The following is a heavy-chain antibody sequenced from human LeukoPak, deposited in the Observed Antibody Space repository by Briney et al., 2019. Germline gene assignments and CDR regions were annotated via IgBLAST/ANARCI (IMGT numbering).Heavy chain of an antibody. CDR3: ARGTNRLYSSGWYDY. J-gene: IGHJ4*02. CDR2: ISYDGSNK. V-gene: IGHV3-30-3*01. D-gene: IGHD6-19*01. Sequence: GGSLRLSCAASGFTFSSYAMHWVRQAPGKGLEWVAVISYDGSNKYYADSVKGRFTISRDNSKNTLYLQMNSLRAEDTAVYYCARGTNRLYSSGWYDYWGQGTLVTVSS. CDR1: GFTFSSYA.